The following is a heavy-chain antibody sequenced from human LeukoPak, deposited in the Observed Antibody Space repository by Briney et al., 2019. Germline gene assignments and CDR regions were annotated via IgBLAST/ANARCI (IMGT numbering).Heavy chain of an antibody. J-gene: IGHJ5*02. CDR1: GFLLSNHW. CDR3: AKDGSP. Sequence: PGGSLRLSCAASGFLLSNHWMTWVRQAPGKGLEWVSGISGRGGSTYYTDSVKGRFTISRDNSKNTLYLHMSSLRAEDTAVYYCAKDGSPWGQGTLVTVSP. CDR2: ISGRGGST. D-gene: IGHD1-26*01. V-gene: IGHV3-23*01.